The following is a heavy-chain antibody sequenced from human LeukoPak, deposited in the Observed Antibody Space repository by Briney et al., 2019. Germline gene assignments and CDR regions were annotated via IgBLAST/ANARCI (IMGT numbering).Heavy chain of an antibody. CDR3: ARTRGYTSSWYIFDP. Sequence: PSETLSLTCAVYGGSFSGYYWSWIRQPPGKGLEWIGEINHSGSTNYNPSLKSRVTISVDTSKNQFSLKLSSVTAADTAVYFCARTRGYTSSWYIFDPWGQGTLVTVSS. CDR2: INHSGST. J-gene: IGHJ5*02. D-gene: IGHD6-13*01. V-gene: IGHV4-34*01. CDR1: GGSFSGYY.